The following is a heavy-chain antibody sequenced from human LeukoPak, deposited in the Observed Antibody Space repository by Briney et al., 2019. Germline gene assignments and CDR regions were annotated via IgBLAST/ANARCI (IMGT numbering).Heavy chain of an antibody. CDR3: ARDSGWLGATTGTYDY. CDR1: GYTLTELS. J-gene: IGHJ4*02. CDR2: FDPEDGET. D-gene: IGHD1-26*01. Sequence: ASVKVSCKVSGYTLTELSMHWVRQAPGKGLEWMGGFDPEDGETIYAQKFQGRVTMTEDTSTDTAYMELSSLRSEDTAVYYCARDSGWLGATTGTYDYWGQGTLVTVSS. V-gene: IGHV1-24*01.